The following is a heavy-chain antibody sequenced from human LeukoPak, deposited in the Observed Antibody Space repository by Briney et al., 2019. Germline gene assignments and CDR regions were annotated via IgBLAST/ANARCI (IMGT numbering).Heavy chain of an antibody. J-gene: IGHJ4*02. CDR3: ARDHGAGPTDY. D-gene: IGHD3-10*01. Sequence: SETLSLTCAVSGGSISSGGYSWSWIRQPPGKGLEWIGYIYHSGSTYYNPSLKSRVTISVDRSKNQFSLKLSSVTAADTAVYYCARDHGAGPTDYWGQGTLVTVSS. CDR2: IYHSGST. V-gene: IGHV4-30-2*01. CDR1: GGSISSGGYS.